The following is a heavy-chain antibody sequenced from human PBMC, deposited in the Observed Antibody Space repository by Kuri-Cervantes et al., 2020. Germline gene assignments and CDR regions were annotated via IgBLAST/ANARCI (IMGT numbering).Heavy chain of an antibody. CDR3: AKSGYSYAGWGFDY. J-gene: IGHJ4*02. Sequence: LSLTCAASGFTFDDYAMHWVRQAPGKGLEWVSGISWNSGSIGYADSVKGRFTISRDNAKNSLYLQMNSLRAEDTALYYCAKSGYSYAGWGFDYWGQGTLVTVSS. CDR1: GFTFDDYA. CDR2: ISWNSGSI. V-gene: IGHV3-9*01. D-gene: IGHD5-18*01.